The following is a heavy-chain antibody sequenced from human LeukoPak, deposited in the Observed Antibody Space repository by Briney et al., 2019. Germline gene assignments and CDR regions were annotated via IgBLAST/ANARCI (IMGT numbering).Heavy chain of an antibody. CDR3: ARVLSRCGDLVRYYYMDV. CDR2: INSDGSST. D-gene: IGHD4-17*01. V-gene: IGHV3-74*01. Sequence: PGGSLRLSCAASGFTFSSYWMHWVRQAPGKGLVWVSRINSDGSSTSYADSVKGRFTISRDNAKDTLYLQMNSLRAEDTAVYYCARVLSRCGDLVRYYYMDVWGKGTTVTISS. J-gene: IGHJ6*03. CDR1: GFTFSSYW.